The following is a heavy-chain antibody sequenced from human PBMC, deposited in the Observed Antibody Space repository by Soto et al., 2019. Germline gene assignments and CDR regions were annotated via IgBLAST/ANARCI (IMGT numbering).Heavy chain of an antibody. CDR1: GSSVRSDNYF. Sequence: XETLSLTCAVAGSSVRSDNYFWVWIRQPPGKGLECIGYISYSGTTNSDSGRTSYNPSLKSRVTISVDTSKNQFSLKLNSATAADTAVYYCAARILFRPLDYWGQGALVTVSS. CDR3: AARILFRPLDY. J-gene: IGHJ4*02. CDR2: ISYSGTTNSDSGRT. V-gene: IGHV4-61*01.